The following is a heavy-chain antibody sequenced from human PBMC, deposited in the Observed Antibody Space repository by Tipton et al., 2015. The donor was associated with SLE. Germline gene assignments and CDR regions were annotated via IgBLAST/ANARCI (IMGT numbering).Heavy chain of an antibody. J-gene: IGHJ4*02. V-gene: IGHV4-34*01. Sequence: TLSLTCAVYGGSFSGYYWSWIRQPPGKGLEWIGEINHSGSTNYNPSLKSRVTISVDTSKNQFSLKLSSVTAADTAVYYCARGRHFIAARPFFDYWGQGTLVTVSS. CDR3: ARGRHFIAARPFFDY. D-gene: IGHD6-6*01. CDR1: GGSFSGYY. CDR2: INHSGST.